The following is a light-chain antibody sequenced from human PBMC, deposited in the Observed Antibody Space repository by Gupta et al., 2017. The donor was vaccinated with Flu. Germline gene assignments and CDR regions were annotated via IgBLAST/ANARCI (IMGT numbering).Light chain of an antibody. CDR3: ASWDDSLNGSHGV. CDR2: SNK. V-gene: IGLV1-44*01. Sequence: QSVLTQPPSASGTPGQRATISCSGSSSNIGSNTVNWYQQLPGTAPKLLIYSNKQRPSGVPDRFSGSKSGTSASLAISGLQSEDEADYYCASWDDSLNGSHGVFGGGTKLTVL. CDR1: SSNIGSNT. J-gene: IGLJ2*01.